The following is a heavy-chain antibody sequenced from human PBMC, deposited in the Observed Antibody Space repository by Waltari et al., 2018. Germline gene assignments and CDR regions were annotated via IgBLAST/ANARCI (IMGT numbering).Heavy chain of an antibody. CDR3: ARQTLGYCTSAACRRLET. CDR1: GYFITTGFF. V-gene: IGHV4-38-2*01. J-gene: IGHJ5*02. Sequence: QVQLQESGPGLVRPSETLSLTCDVSGYFITTGFFWGWSRQPPEKGLEWIGNIYHDGTTYYNPSLKHRLMISLDTSKNQFSLRLNFVDVADTAVYYCARQTLGYCTSAACRRLETWGQGILVTVSS. D-gene: IGHD2-2*03. CDR2: IYHDGTT.